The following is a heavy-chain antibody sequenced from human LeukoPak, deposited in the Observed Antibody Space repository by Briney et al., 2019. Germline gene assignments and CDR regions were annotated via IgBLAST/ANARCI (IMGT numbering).Heavy chain of an antibody. Sequence: LTGGSLRLSCAASGFTVSSNYMSWVRQAPGKGLEWVSVIYSGGSTYYADSVKGRFTISRDNSKNTLYLQMNSLRAEDTAVYYCARDYYDSIAYWGQGTLVTVSS. CDR3: ARDYYDSIAY. CDR1: GFTVSSNY. V-gene: IGHV3-66*01. D-gene: IGHD3-22*01. J-gene: IGHJ4*02. CDR2: IYSGGST.